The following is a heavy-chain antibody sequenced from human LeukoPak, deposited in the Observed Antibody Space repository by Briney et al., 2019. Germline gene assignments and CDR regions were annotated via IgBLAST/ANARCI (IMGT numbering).Heavy chain of an antibody. D-gene: IGHD6-25*01. CDR2: INSDGSST. Sequence: GGSLRLSCAASGYTFSSYWMHWVRQAPGKGLVWVSRINSDGSSTSYADSVKGRFTISRDNAKNTLYLQMNSLRAEDTAVYYCARRSAAKDAFDIWGQGTMVTVSS. CDR1: GYTFSSYW. CDR3: ARRSAAKDAFDI. V-gene: IGHV3-74*01. J-gene: IGHJ3*02.